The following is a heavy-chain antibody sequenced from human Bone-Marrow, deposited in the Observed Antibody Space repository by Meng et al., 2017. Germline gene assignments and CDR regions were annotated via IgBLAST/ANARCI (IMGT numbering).Heavy chain of an antibody. CDR2: ISSSGSTI. D-gene: IGHD3-22*01. CDR1: GFTFSSYE. CDR3: ARNYDSSGYYLPYYYGMDV. V-gene: IGHV3-48*03. Sequence: GESLKISCAASGFTFSSYEMNWVRQAPGKGLEWVSYISSSGSTIYYADSVKGRFTISRDNAKNSLYLQMNSLRAEDTAVYYCARNYDSSGYYLPYYYGMDVWGQGTMVTVSS. J-gene: IGHJ6*02.